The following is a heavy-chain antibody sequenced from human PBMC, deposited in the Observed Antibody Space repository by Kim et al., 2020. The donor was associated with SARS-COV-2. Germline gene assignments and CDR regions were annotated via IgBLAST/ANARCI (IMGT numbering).Heavy chain of an antibody. CDR3: ARGIAAAGTMFDP. V-gene: IGHV4-59*09. D-gene: IGHD6-13*01. J-gene: IGHJ5*02. Sequence: YNPCLRSRVTISVDTSKNQFSLKLSSVTAADTAVYYCARGIAAAGTMFDPWGQGTLVTVSS.